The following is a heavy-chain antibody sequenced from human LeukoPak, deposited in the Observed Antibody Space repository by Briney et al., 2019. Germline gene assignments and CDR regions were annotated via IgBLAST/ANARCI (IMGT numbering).Heavy chain of an antibody. J-gene: IGHJ4*02. D-gene: IGHD4-17*01. CDR1: GGSIRSSYYY. CDR3: ARDYGDYDRFDY. V-gene: IGHV4-39*02. CDR2: IYDSGST. Sequence: SETLSLTCTVSGGSIRSSYYYWGWIRQPPGKGLEWIGSIYDSGSTYYNPSLKSRVTISVDTSKNQFSLKLNSVTAADTAVYYCARDYGDYDRFDYWGQGTLVTVSS.